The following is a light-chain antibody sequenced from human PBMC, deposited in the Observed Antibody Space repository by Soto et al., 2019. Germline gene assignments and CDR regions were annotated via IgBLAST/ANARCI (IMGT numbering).Light chain of an antibody. J-gene: IGKJ1*01. Sequence: EIVLTQSPGTLSLSPGERATLSCRASQSVSSSYLAWYQQKPGQAPRLLIYGASIRATGIPDRFSGSGSGTDFTLTISRLEPEDFAVYYCQQYGSSPVPFGQGTKVEIK. CDR2: GAS. CDR1: QSVSSSY. V-gene: IGKV3-20*01. CDR3: QQYGSSPVP.